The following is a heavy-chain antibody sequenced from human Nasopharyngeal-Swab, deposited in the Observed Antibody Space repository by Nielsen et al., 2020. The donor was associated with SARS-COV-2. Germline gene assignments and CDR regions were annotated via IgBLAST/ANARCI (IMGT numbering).Heavy chain of an antibody. CDR1: GYSFTSYW. Sequence: KVSCKGSGYSFTSYWIGWVRQMPGQGLEWMGIIYPGDSDTRYSPSFQGQVTISADKSISTAYLQWSSLKASDTAMYYCARQLWLVDYYYGMDVWGQGTTVTVSS. CDR2: IYPGDSDT. J-gene: IGHJ6*02. V-gene: IGHV5-51*01. D-gene: IGHD5-18*01. CDR3: ARQLWLVDYYYGMDV.